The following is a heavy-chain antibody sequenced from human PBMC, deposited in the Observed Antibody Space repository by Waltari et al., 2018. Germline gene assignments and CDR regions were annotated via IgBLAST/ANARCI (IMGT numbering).Heavy chain of an antibody. CDR1: RSSSSGYS. J-gene: IGHJ4*02. V-gene: IGHV3-21*01. D-gene: IGHD3-16*01. CDR3: ARDRRGYFDY. Sequence: EVQLVESGGGRVSAGGSLSSSGEGSRSSSSGYSMNWVRQAPGKGMEWVSSISGDSRFIYYADSVNGRFTISSDDAKNSLYLQMNSLRVEDTAVYYCARDRRGYFDYWGPGTLVSVSS. CDR2: ISGDSRFI.